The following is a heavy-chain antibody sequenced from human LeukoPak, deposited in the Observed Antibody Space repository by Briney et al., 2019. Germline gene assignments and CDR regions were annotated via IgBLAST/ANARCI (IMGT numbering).Heavy chain of an antibody. Sequence: SETLSLTCTVSGGSTTNYYWSWIRQPPGKGLEWIGCIYYSGNTNCNPSLKSRVTISVDTSNNQFSLNLSSVTAADTAVYYCARGPTRYYFDYWGQGTLVTVSS. CDR1: GGSTTNYY. CDR2: IYYSGNT. J-gene: IGHJ4*02. V-gene: IGHV4-59*01. CDR3: ARGPTRYYFDY.